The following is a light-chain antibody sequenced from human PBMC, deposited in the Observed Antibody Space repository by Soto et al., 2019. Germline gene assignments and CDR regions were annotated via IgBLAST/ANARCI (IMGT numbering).Light chain of an antibody. CDR3: KSYAGSNTYV. Sequence: QSVLTQPPSAYGSPGQSVTISCTGTTNDIGVYDFVSWYQHHPGKAPRLIIYEVVQRPSGVPDRFSGSKSGNTASLTVSGLQAADEADYFCKSYAGSNTYVFGSGTKLTVL. J-gene: IGLJ1*01. CDR2: EVV. V-gene: IGLV2-8*01. CDR1: TNDIGVYDF.